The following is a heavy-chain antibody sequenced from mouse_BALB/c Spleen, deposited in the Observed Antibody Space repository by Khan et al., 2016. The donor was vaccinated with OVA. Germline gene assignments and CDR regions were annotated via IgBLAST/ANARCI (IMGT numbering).Heavy chain of an antibody. CDR3: ARAYYRYDGYYAMDY. D-gene: IGHD2-14*01. CDR2: IWGGGGT. Sequence: VQLVESGPGLVAPSQSLSITCTVSGFSLSRYNIHWVRQPPGKGLEWLGMIWGGGGTDYNSTLKSRLSIRKDNSQSQVLLKMNSLQTDDKAMYYCARAYYRYDGYYAMDYWGQGTSVTVSS. J-gene: IGHJ4*01. V-gene: IGHV2-6-4*01. CDR1: GFSLSRYN.